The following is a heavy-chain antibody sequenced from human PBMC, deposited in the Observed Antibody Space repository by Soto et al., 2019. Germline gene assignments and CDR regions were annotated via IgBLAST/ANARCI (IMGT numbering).Heavy chain of an antibody. V-gene: IGHV3-66*01. CDR2: IYSGGST. Sequence: EVQLVESGGGLVQPGGSLRLSCAASGFTVSSNYMSWVRQAPGKGLEWVSVIYSGGSTYYADSVKGRFTISRDNSKNTLYLQMNSLRADETAVYYCARDAAYGSGLGYYYYYMDVWGKGTTVTVSS. D-gene: IGHD3-10*01. CDR1: GFTVSSNY. CDR3: ARDAAYGSGLGYYYYYMDV. J-gene: IGHJ6*03.